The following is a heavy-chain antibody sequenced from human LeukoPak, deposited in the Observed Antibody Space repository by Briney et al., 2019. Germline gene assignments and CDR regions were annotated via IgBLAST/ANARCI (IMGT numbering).Heavy chain of an antibody. Sequence: GGSLRLSCASSGFIFSDYYMSWIRQPPGKGPEGGSYISRRGDTIYYADSVKGRFSISRNNAKKSLYLQMNSLSAEDPAVYYCARTSVSLGRFDFWGQGTLVTVSS. CDR1: GFIFSDYY. CDR2: ISRRGDTI. CDR3: ARTSVSLGRFDF. D-gene: IGHD5/OR15-5a*01. V-gene: IGHV3-11*04. J-gene: IGHJ4*02.